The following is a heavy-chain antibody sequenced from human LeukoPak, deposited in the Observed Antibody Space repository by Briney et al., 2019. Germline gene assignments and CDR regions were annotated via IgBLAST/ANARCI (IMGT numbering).Heavy chain of an antibody. J-gene: IGHJ3*02. CDR3: ARVGGYGAFDI. V-gene: IGHV3-21*01. CDR2: ISSSSRYI. D-gene: IGHD3-22*01. Sequence: GGSLRLSCVASGFTFSSYNMNWVRQAPGKGLEWVSSISSSSRYIYYTDSVKGRFTISRDNAKNSLYLQMNSLRAEDTAVYYCARVGGYGAFDIWGQGTMVTVSS. CDR1: GFTFSSYN.